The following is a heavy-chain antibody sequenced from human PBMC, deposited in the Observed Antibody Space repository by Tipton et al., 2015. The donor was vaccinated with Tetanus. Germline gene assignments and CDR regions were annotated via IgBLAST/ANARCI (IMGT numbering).Heavy chain of an antibody. Sequence: LRLSCTVSGDSLSNGDYYWSWIRQPPGKGLESIGYIYYSGSTYYNPSLKSRVTISVDTSKNQFSLRLSSVTAADTAVYYCARDHGITWGGMGYYYGMDVWGQGTMVSVSS. CDR1: GDSLSNGDYY. J-gene: IGHJ6*02. CDR2: IYYSGST. D-gene: IGHD3-16*01. CDR3: ARDHGITWGGMGYYYGMDV. V-gene: IGHV4-30-4*01.